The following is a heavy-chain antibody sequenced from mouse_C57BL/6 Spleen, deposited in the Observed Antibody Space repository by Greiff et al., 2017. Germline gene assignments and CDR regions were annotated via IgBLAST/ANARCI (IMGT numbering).Heavy chain of an antibody. J-gene: IGHJ4*01. V-gene: IGHV1-82*01. Sequence: QVQLQQSGPELVKPGASVKISCKASGYAFSSSWMNWVKQRPGKGLEWIGRIYPGDGDTNYNGKFKGKATLTADKSSSTAYMQLSSLTSEDSAVYVCARSTTLVDPGIAMDDWGQGTSVTVSS. D-gene: IGHD1-1*01. CDR3: ARSTTLVDPGIAMDD. CDR1: GYAFSSSW. CDR2: IYPGDGDT.